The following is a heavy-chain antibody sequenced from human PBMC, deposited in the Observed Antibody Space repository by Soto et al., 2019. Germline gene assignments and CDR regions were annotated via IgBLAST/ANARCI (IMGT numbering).Heavy chain of an antibody. V-gene: IGHV3-23*01. D-gene: IGHD3-10*01. Sequence: EVQLLESGGGLVQPGGSLRLSCAASGFTFNSYAMSWVRQAPGKGLEWVSAISASGDSTYYADAVKGRFTISRDNSKNKLYREMNSLRAEYTALYYLAKTPLTNLPGIFWFDPCGQGTAVPASS. CDR2: ISASGDST. CDR1: GFTFNSYA. CDR3: AKTPLTNLPGIFWFDP. J-gene: IGHJ5*02.